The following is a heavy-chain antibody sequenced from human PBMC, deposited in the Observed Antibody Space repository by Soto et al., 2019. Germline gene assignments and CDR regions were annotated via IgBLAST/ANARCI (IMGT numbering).Heavy chain of an antibody. Sequence: SETLSLTCTVSGGSISSYYWSWIRQPPGKGLEWIGYIYYSGSTNYNPSLKSRVTISVDTSKNQFSLKLSSVTAADTAVYYCARGTVSRYFTNGVCHPGTPSDYRGKGPL. D-gene: IGHD2-8*01. CDR2: IYYSGST. J-gene: IGHJ4*02. CDR1: GGSISSYY. CDR3: ARGTVSRYFTNGVCHPGTPSDY. V-gene: IGHV4-59*01.